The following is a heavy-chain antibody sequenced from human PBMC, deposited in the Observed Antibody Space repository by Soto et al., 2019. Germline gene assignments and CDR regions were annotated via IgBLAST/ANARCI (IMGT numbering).Heavy chain of an antibody. Sequence: SETLSLTCAVSGGSISSGGYSWSWIRQPPGKGLEWIGYIYHGVSTYYNPSLKSRVTISVDRSKNQFSLKLSSVTAADTAMYYCARNGFCTCSGCILGWFYPWGPRALVTVSS. CDR1: GGSISSGGYS. CDR2: IYHGVST. D-gene: IGHD3-3*01. J-gene: IGHJ5*02. V-gene: IGHV4-30-2*01. CDR3: ARNGFCTCSGCILGWFYP.